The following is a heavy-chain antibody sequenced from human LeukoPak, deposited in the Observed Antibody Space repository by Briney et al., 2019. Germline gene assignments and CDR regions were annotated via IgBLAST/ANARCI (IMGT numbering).Heavy chain of an antibody. Sequence: ASVKVSCKASGYTFTSYAMNWVRQAPGQGLEWMGWINTNTGKPTYAQGFTGRFVFSLDSSVCTAYLQINSLNAEGTAVYYCARAASLDYWGQGTLDTVSS. CDR2: INTNTGKP. V-gene: IGHV7-4-1*02. CDR3: ARAASLDY. J-gene: IGHJ4*02. D-gene: IGHD2-2*01. CDR1: GYTFTSYA.